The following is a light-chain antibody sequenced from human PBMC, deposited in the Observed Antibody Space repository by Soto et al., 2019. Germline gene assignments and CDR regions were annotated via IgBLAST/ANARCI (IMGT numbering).Light chain of an antibody. CDR3: QQYNNWWT. V-gene: IGKV3-15*01. J-gene: IGKJ1*01. CDR1: QSVSSN. Sequence: EIVMTQSPATLSVSPGERATLSCRASQSVSSNLAWYQQKPGQATRLLIYGASTRPTGIPARFSGSGSGTEFTLTISSLQSEDFAVYYCQQYNNWWTFGQGTKVEIK. CDR2: GAS.